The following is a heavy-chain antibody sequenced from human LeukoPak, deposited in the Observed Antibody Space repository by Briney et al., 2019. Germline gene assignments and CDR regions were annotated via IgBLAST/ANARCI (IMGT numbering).Heavy chain of an antibody. Sequence: GGSLRLSCAASGFTVSSNYMSWVRQAPGKGLEWVSVIYSGGSTYYADSVKGRFTISRDNSKNTLYLQMNSLRAEDTAVYYCAKHKTGYSSGYYGPAFDIWGQGTMVTVSS. CDR3: AKHKTGYSSGYYGPAFDI. D-gene: IGHD6-19*01. V-gene: IGHV3-66*04. CDR1: GFTVSSNY. J-gene: IGHJ3*02. CDR2: IYSGGST.